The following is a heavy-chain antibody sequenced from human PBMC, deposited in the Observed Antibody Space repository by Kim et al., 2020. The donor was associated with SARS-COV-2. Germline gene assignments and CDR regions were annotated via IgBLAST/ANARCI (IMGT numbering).Heavy chain of an antibody. J-gene: IGHJ4*02. CDR1: GLTFSIAS. CDR2: ISSSSATM. CDR3: ARDPRAVGARVIGYYFDY. D-gene: IGHD1-26*01. Sequence: GGSLRISCAASGLTFSIASMNWVRQAPGKGLEWIAYISSSSATMYYADSVKGRFSIYRDNGKDSVYLQMNSLRDEDTAVYYCARDPRAVGARVIGYYFDYWGQGTLVTVSS. V-gene: IGHV3-48*02.